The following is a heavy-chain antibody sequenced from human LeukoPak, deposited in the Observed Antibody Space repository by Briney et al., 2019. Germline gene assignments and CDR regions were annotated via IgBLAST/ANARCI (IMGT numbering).Heavy chain of an antibody. Sequence: GASVKVSCKASGYTFTTYGISWVRQAPGQGLEWMGWISAYNGNTNYAQKLQGRVTMTTDTSTSTAYMELRSLRSDDTAVYYCARYLTIGGDGGGWWFDPWGQGTLVTVSS. CDR1: GYTFTTYG. J-gene: IGHJ5*02. CDR3: ARYLTIGGDGGGWWFDP. V-gene: IGHV1-18*01. CDR2: ISAYNGNT. D-gene: IGHD2-21*02.